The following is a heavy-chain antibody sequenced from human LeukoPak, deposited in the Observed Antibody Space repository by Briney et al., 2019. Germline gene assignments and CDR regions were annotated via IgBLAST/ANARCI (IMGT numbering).Heavy chain of an antibody. D-gene: IGHD6-19*01. CDR1: GGSISSGSYY. CDR2: IYTSGST. CDR3: ARSGSSGRYAFDI. Sequence: SETLSLTCTVSGGSISSGSYYWSWIRQPAGKGLEWIGRIYTSGSTNYNPSLKSRVTISVETSKNQFSLKLSSVTAADTAVYYCARSGSSGRYAFDIWGQGTMVTVSS. J-gene: IGHJ3*02. V-gene: IGHV4-61*02.